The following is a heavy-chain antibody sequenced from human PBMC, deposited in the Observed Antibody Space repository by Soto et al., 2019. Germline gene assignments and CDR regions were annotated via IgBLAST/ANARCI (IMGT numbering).Heavy chain of an antibody. J-gene: IGHJ4*02. CDR2: VSYDGSIE. Sequence: EHLVESGGGVVQPGRSLRLSCTGSGFTFSSYAMHWVRLAPGKGLEWVAVVSYDGSIENYADSVRGRFTISRDNSKNTVFLQMNNLRVEDTAVYYCAKDLYYYDFSLVDSWGQGTLVTVSS. V-gene: IGHV3-30*04. CDR1: GFTFSSYA. D-gene: IGHD3-16*01. CDR3: AKDLYYYDFSLVDS.